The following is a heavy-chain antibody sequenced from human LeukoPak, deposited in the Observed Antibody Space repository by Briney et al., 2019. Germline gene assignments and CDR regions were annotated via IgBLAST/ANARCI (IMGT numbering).Heavy chain of an antibody. CDR3: AREVTPYY. CDR1: GFTFSSYS. V-gene: IGHV3-48*01. Sequence: GGSLRLSCAASGFTFSSYSMNWVRQAPGKGLEWVSKISSSSSTIYYADSVKGRFTISRDNAKNSLYLQMNSLRAEDTAVYYCAREVTPYYWGQGTLVTVSS. CDR2: ISSSSSTI. D-gene: IGHD2-21*02. J-gene: IGHJ4*02.